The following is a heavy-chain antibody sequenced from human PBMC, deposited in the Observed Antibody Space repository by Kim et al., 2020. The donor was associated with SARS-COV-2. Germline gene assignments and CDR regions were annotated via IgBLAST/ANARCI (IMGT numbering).Heavy chain of an antibody. V-gene: IGHV1-69*01. Sequence: PIFGTANNAQKFQGRVTITADESTSTAYMELSSLRSEDTAVYYCARNNNYWGQGTLVTVSS. CDR3: ARNNNY. J-gene: IGHJ4*02. CDR2: PIFGTA.